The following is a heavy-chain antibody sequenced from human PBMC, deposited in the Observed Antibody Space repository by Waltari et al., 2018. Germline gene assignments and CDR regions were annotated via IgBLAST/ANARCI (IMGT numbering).Heavy chain of an antibody. J-gene: IGHJ4*02. CDR1: GVTFTGYA. Sequence: EVQLVESGGGLVQPGGSLRLSCSALGVTFTGYALHLCRQAPGKGLEYVSTISSNGGSIYYADSVKDRFTISRDNSKNTLYLQMSSLRAEDTAVYYCVKDNYYDGSGYYPTPGYWGQGTLVTVSS. V-gene: IGHV3-64D*06. D-gene: IGHD3-22*01. CDR3: VKDNYYDGSGYYPTPGY. CDR2: ISSNGGSI.